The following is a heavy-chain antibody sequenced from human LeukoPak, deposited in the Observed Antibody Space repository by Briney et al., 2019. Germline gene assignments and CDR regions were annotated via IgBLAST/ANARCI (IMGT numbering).Heavy chain of an antibody. Sequence: GRSLRLSCTASGFTFGDYAMNWVRQAPGKGREGVGFIRSKAYGGTPEYAASVKGRFTISRDDSKSIAYLQMNSLKTEDTAVYYCTRSGTQHYDWYFDLWGRGTLVTVSS. CDR3: TRSGTQHYDWYFDL. V-gene: IGHV3-49*04. CDR1: GFTFGDYA. CDR2: IRSKAYGGTP. J-gene: IGHJ2*01. D-gene: IGHD2-2*01.